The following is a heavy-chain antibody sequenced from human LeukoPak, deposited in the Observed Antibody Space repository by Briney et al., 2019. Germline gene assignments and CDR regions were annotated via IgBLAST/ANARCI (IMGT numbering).Heavy chain of an antibody. Sequence: SQTLSLTCAISGDSVSGNSVTWNWIRQSPSRGLEWLGRTYYRSKWYNDYALSVKSRLTINPDTSKNQFSLQLNSVTPEDTAVYYRARVSHDYGGSSLDYWGQGTLVTVSS. J-gene: IGHJ4*02. CDR1: GDSVSGNSVT. CDR2: TYYRSKWYN. D-gene: IGHD4-23*01. CDR3: ARVSHDYGGSSLDY. V-gene: IGHV6-1*01.